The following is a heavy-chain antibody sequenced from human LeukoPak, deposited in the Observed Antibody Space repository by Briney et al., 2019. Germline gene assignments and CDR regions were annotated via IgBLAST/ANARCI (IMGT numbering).Heavy chain of an antibody. J-gene: IGHJ4*02. CDR1: GGSFSGYY. CDR2: INHSGST. D-gene: IGHD6-13*01. V-gene: IGHV4-34*01. CDR3: ARVAAGTSGY. Sequence: SETLSLTCAVYGGSFSGYYWSWIRQPPGKGLEWIGEINHSGSTNYNTSLKSRVTISVDTSKNQFSLKLSSVTAADTAVYYCARVAAGTSGYWGQGTLVTVSS.